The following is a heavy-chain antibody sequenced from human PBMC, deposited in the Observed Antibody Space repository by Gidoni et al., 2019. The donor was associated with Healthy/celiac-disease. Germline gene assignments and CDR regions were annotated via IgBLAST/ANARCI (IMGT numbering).Heavy chain of an antibody. V-gene: IGHV1-69*06. D-gene: IGHD3-22*01. J-gene: IGHJ4*02. CDR1: GGTFSSYA. CDR2: IIPIFVPA. Sequence: QVQLVQSGAEVKKPGSSVKVSCKASGGTFSSYAISWVRQAPGQGLEWMGGIIPIFVPANYAQKFQGRVTITADKSTSTAYMELSSLRSEDTAVYYCASLRYYDSSGPYYFDYWGQGTLVTVSS. CDR3: ASLRYYDSSGPYYFDY.